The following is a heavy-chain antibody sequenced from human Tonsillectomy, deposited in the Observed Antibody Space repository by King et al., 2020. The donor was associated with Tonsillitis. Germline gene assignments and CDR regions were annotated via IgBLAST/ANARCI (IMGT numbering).Heavy chain of an antibody. CDR2: IYYSGST. Sequence: QLQESGPGLVKPSETLSLTCTVSCGFISSRSYYWGWIRQPPGKVLEWIGRIYYSGSTYYTPSLKSPVTISVDTSKNQFSLKLCSVTAADTAVYYCARSTGDYWYFDLWGRGTLVTVSS. J-gene: IGHJ2*01. CDR1: CGFISSRSYY. D-gene: IGHD2-8*02. V-gene: IGHV4-39*01. CDR3: ARSTGDYWYFDL.